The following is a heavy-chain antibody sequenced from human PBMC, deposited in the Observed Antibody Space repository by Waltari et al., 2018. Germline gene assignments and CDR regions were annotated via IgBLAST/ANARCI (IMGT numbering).Heavy chain of an antibody. Sequence: QMQLQESGPGLVKPSETLSLTCTVSGGSISTTFYYWGWIRQPPGKGLEWIGTVYYNGANQYNASLKSRVTISIDTSKNQFSLKLSSVTAADTAVYYCAREARVGASTSGGYWGQGTLVTVSS. J-gene: IGHJ4*02. CDR3: AREARVGASTSGGY. CDR2: VYYNGAN. V-gene: IGHV4-39*07. CDR1: GGSISTTFYY. D-gene: IGHD1-26*01.